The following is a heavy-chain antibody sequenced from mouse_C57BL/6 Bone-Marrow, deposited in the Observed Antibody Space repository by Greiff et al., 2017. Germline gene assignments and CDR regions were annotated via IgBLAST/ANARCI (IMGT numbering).Heavy chain of an antibody. V-gene: IGHV14-3*01. CDR1: GFNIKNPY. Sequence: EVQLQQSVAELVRPGASVKLSCTASGFNIKNPYMHWVKQRPEQGLEWIGRIDPANGNTKYAPKFQGKATITADTSSNTAYLQLSSLTSEDTAIYYCARTAVVAPDYWGQGTTLTVSS. CDR2: IDPANGNT. J-gene: IGHJ2*01. D-gene: IGHD1-1*01. CDR3: ARTAVVAPDY.